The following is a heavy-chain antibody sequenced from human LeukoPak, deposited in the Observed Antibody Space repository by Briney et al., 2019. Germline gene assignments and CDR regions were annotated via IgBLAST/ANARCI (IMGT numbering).Heavy chain of an antibody. CDR3: TTGSRLRYSDY. CDR1: AFTFSDAW. V-gene: IGHV3-15*01. J-gene: IGHJ4*02. Sequence: GGSLRLSCAASAFTFSDAWMTWVRQAPGKGLEWVGRIKSKTDGGTTDYAAPVKGRFTISRDDSKNTLYLQMNSLKTEDTAVYYWTTGSRLRYSDYWGQGTLVTVSS. D-gene: IGHD3-9*01. CDR2: IKSKTDGGTT.